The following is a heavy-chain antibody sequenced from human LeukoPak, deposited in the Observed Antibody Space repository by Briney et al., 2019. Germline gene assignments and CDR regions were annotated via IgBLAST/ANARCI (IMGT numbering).Heavy chain of an antibody. Sequence: SETLSLTCTVSGGSVSSGSYYWSWIRQPPGKGLEWIGYIYYSGSTNYNPSLKSRVTISVDTSKNQFSLKLSSVTAADTAVYYCARDEKVGVAGSIYYYYYYGMDVWGQGTTVTVSS. CDR1: GGSVSSGSYY. CDR2: IYYSGST. V-gene: IGHV4-61*01. J-gene: IGHJ6*02. CDR3: ARDEKVGVAGSIYYYYYYGMDV. D-gene: IGHD6-19*01.